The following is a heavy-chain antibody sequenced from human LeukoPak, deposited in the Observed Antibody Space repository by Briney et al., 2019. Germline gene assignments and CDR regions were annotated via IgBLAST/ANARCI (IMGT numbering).Heavy chain of an antibody. Sequence: SETLSLTCTVSGGSISSYYWSWIRQPPGKGLEWIGYIYYSGSTNYNPSLKSRVTISVDTSKNLFSLELSSVTAADTAVYYCARDRGTTPDGNFQHWGQGTLVTVSS. CDR1: GGSISSYY. V-gene: IGHV4-59*01. J-gene: IGHJ1*01. CDR2: IYYSGST. CDR3: ARDRGTTPDGNFQH. D-gene: IGHD1-1*01.